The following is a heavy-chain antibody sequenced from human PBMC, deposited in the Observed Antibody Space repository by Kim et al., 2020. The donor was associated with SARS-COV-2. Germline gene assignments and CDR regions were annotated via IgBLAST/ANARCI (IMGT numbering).Heavy chain of an antibody. CDR3: ARDLPRYYGSGSYYSN. J-gene: IGHJ4*02. Sequence: SVKGRFTISRDNAKNSLYLQMNSLRAEDTAVYYCARDLPRYYGSGSYYSNWGQGTLVTVSS. V-gene: IGHV3-11*05. D-gene: IGHD3-10*01.